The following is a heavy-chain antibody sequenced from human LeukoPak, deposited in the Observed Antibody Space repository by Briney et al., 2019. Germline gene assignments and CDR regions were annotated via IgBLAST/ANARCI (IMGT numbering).Heavy chain of an antibody. CDR1: GGSFSGYY. Sequence: SQTLSLTCAVYGGSFSGYYWSWIRQPPGKGLEWIGEINHSGSTNYIPSLKSRVTISVDTSKNQFSLKLSSVTAADTAVYYCARGNLYYFDSSGYYFKFDYWGQGTLVTVSS. CDR3: ARGNLYYFDSSGYYFKFDY. J-gene: IGHJ4*02. D-gene: IGHD3-22*01. CDR2: INHSGST. V-gene: IGHV4-34*01.